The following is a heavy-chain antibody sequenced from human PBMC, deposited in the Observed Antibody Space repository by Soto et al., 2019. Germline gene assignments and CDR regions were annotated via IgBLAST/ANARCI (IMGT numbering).Heavy chain of an antibody. V-gene: IGHV3-21*01. CDR1: GFTFSSYI. J-gene: IGHJ4*02. CDR2: ISSSSSYI. CDR3: ARESEDLTSNFDY. Sequence: GGSLRLSCAASGFTFSSYIMNWVRQAPGKGLEWISSISSSSSYIYYADSVKGRFTISRDNAKNSLYLQMNSLRAEDTAVYYCARESEDLTSNFDYWGQGTLVTVSS.